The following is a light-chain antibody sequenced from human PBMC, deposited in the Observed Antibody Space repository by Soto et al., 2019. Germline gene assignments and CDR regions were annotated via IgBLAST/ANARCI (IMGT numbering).Light chain of an antibody. CDR1: SSDVGAYNY. CDR2: EVT. Sequence: QSALTQPPSASGSPGQSVTISCTGTSSDVGAYNYVSWYQQHAAKAPKLVLYEVTKRPSGVPDRFSGSKSANTASLNVSWLQAEDEAVYYCSSFASSNTWVFGGGTKLTVL. CDR3: SSFASSNTWV. J-gene: IGLJ3*02. V-gene: IGLV2-8*01.